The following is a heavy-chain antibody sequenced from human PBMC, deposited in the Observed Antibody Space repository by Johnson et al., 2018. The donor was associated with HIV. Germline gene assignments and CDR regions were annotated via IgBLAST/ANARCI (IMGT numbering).Heavy chain of an antibody. Sequence: QMLLVESGGGLVQPGGSLRLSCAASGFTFSSYAMHWVRQAPGKGLEWVAVISYDGSNKYYADSVKGRFTISRDNSKNTLYLQMNSLRAEDTAVYYCAKVGATVITPRGEAFEIWGQGTMVTVSS. V-gene: IGHV3-30*04. J-gene: IGHJ3*02. CDR3: AKVGATVITPRGEAFEI. D-gene: IGHD4-23*01. CDR1: GFTFSSYA. CDR2: ISYDGSNK.